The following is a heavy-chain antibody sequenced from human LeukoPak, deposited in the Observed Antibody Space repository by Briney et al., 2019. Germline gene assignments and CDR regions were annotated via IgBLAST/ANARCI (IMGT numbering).Heavy chain of an antibody. D-gene: IGHD6-13*01. CDR2: ITAGGGST. V-gene: IGHV3-23*01. CDR1: GFTFSSYA. CDR3: AKCESAAPGTTPDY. Sequence: GGSLRLSCAASGFTFSSYAMTWVRQAPGKRLEWVSSITAGGGSTYYADSVKGRFTISRDNSKSTLYLQMNSLRAEDTAVYYCAKCESAAPGTTPDYWGQRTLVTVSS. J-gene: IGHJ4*02.